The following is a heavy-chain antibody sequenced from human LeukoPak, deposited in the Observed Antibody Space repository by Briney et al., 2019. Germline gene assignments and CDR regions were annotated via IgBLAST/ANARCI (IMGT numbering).Heavy chain of an antibody. CDR2: MNPNSGNT. V-gene: IGHV1-8*01. D-gene: IGHD6-6*01. CDR3: ARSPSALVAREPNQIDY. J-gene: IGHJ4*02. Sequence: ASVTVSCKASGYTFTSYDINWVRQATGQGLEWMGWMNPNSGNTGYAQKFQGRVTMTRNTSISTAYMELSSLRSEDTAVYYCARSPSALVAREPNQIDYWGQGTLVTVSS. CDR1: GYTFTSYD.